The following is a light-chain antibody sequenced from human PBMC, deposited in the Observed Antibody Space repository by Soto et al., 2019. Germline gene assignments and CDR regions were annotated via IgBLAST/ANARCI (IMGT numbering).Light chain of an antibody. CDR1: QGIGDT. J-gene: IGKJ4*01. CDR2: DTS. CDR3: QRYNNWPLT. V-gene: IGKV3-15*01. Sequence: DIVMTQSPGTLSLSPGEGATLSCRASQGIGDTLAWYQHKPGQTPRLLIYDTSTRATGVPARFSGSRSGTEFTLTINSLQSEDFAVYYCQRYNNWPLTFGGGTKVDIK.